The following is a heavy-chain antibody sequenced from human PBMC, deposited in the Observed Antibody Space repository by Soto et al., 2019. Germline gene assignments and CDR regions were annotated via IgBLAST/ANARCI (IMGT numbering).Heavy chain of an antibody. D-gene: IGHD4-17*01. CDR3: ARDQVKGTMTIL. Sequence: WGSLRLSCAASGFTFSNYAIHWFRQAPVKGLEWVAVISYDGSNKYYADSVKGRFTISRDNSKNTMYLQMNSLSAEDTAVYHCARDQVKGTMTILWGQGTLVTVSS. V-gene: IGHV3-30-3*01. J-gene: IGHJ4*02. CDR2: ISYDGSNK. CDR1: GFTFSNYA.